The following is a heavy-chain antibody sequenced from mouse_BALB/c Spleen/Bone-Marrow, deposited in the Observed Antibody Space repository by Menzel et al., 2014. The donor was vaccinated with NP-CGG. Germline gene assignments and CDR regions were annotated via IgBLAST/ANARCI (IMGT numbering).Heavy chain of an antibody. J-gene: IGHJ2*01. CDR2: INPTRGYT. CDR1: GYTFTSYT. CDR3: AREGSYYAYFDY. V-gene: IGHV1-4*02. Sequence: QVQLQQSAAELTRPGASVKMSCKASGYTFTSYTIQWVKQRPGQGLEWIGYINPTRGYTDYNQKFKDKTTLTADKSSSTACMQLSSLTSEDSAVYFCAREGSYYAYFDYWGQGTTLTVSS. D-gene: IGHD1-1*01.